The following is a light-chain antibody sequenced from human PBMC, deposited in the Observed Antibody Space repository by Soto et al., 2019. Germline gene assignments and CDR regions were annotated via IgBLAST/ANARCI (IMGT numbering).Light chain of an antibody. CDR2: DNN. Sequence: QSALTQPRSVSGSPGQSVTISCTGTTSDVGGYEYVSWYQHLPGTAPKLLIYDNNKRPSGIPDRFSGSQSGTSATLGITGLQTGDEADYYCGTWDSSLSAVFGGGTRLTVL. CDR3: GTWDSSLSAV. V-gene: IGLV1-51*01. J-gene: IGLJ2*01. CDR1: TSDVGGYEY.